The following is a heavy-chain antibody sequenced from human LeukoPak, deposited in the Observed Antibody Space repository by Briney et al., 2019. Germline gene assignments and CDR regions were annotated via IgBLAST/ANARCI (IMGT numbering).Heavy chain of an antibody. V-gene: IGHV3-23*01. CDR1: GFTFSSYV. D-gene: IGHD4-23*01. CDR2: ISACGDTT. J-gene: IGHJ4*02. Sequence: GGSLRLSCAASGFTFSSYVMTWVRQAPDIGLEWVSTISACGDTTYYADSVKGRFTISRDNSKNTLHLHVNSLRAEDTAVDVWARDQGPDYGGNPFDSWGQATLVSVSS. CDR3: ARDQGPDYGGNPFDS.